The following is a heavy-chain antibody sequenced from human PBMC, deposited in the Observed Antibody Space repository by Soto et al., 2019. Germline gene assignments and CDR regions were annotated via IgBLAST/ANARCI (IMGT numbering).Heavy chain of an antibody. V-gene: IGHV4-34*01. J-gene: IGHJ5*02. CDR3: ARVLRFVNWFDP. Sequence: PSETLSLTFAVYGGSFSGYYWSWIRQPPGKGLEWIGEINHSGSTNYNRSLKSRVTISVDTSKNQSSMKLSSVTAADTAVYYCARVLRFVNWFDPWGQGTLVTVFS. CDR2: INHSGST. D-gene: IGHD3-3*01. CDR1: GGSFSGYY.